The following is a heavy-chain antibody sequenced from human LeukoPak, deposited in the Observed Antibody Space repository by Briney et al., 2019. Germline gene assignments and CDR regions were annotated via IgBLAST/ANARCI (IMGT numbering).Heavy chain of an antibody. J-gene: IGHJ3*02. D-gene: IGHD3-10*01. CDR2: IKQDGSEK. CDR1: GFTFSSYW. V-gene: IGHV3-7*01. Sequence: GGSLRLSCAASGFTFSSYWMSWVRQAPGKGLEWVANIKQDGSEKYYVDSVKGRFTVSRDNAKNSLYLQMNSLRAEDTAVYYCARDYGSGSYEAFDIWGQGTMVTVSS. CDR3: ARDYGSGSYEAFDI.